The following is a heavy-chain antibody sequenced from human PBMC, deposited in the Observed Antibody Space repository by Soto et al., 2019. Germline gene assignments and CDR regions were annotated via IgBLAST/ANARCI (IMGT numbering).Heavy chain of an antibody. CDR2: IYYSGST. V-gene: IGHV4-30-4*01. CDR3: ARAASTTVTKYYFDY. D-gene: IGHD4-17*01. Sequence: QVQLQESGPGLVKPSQTLSLTCTVSGGSISSGDYYWSWIRQPPGKGLEWIGYIYYSGSTYYNPSLKSRVTISVDTSKYQFSLKLSSVTAADTAVFYCARAASTTVTKYYFDYWGQGTLVTVSS. CDR1: GGSISSGDYY. J-gene: IGHJ4*02.